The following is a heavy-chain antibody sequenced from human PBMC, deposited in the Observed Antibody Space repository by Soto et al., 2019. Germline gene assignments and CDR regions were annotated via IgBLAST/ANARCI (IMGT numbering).Heavy chain of an antibody. CDR3: AADPASTGYSSSWSVGWFDP. CDR2: IVVGSGNT. V-gene: IGHV1-58*02. CDR1: GFTFTSSA. D-gene: IGHD6-13*01. J-gene: IGHJ5*02. Sequence: QMQLVQSGPEVKKPETSVKVSCKASGFTFTSSAMQWVRQARGQRLERIGWIVVGSGNTNYAQKFQERVTITRDMSTSTAYMELSSLRSEDTAVYYCAADPASTGYSSSWSVGWFDPWGQVTLVTVSS.